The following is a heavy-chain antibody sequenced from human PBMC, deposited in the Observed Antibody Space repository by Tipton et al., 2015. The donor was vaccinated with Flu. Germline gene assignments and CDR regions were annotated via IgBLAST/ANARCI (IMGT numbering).Heavy chain of an antibody. CDR2: IYTSGST. CDR1: GGSISSYY. J-gene: IGHJ6*02. V-gene: IGHV4-4*07. D-gene: IGHD3-10*01. CDR3: ARDEAYYYGSGSFYGMDV. Sequence: TLSLTCTVSGGSISSYYWSWIRQPAGKGLEWIGRIYTSGSTNYNPSLKSRVTMSVDTSKNQFSPKLSSVTAADTAVYYCARDEAYYYGSGSFYGMDVWGQGTTVTVSS.